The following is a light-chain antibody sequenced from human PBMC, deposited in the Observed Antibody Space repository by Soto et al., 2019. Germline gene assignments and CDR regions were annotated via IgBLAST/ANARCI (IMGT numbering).Light chain of an antibody. J-gene: IGKJ1*01. CDR1: QSVITN. V-gene: IGKV3-20*01. CDR2: GAP. CDR3: QQNGSSGT. Sequence: EIELAQSPATLSVSPGERATLSCRASQSVITNLAWYQQKPGQAPRLRGDGAPNRATRIPEWSSGSWSGTEFTLTISRLEPEDFAVEYCQQNGSSGTFGQGSKV.